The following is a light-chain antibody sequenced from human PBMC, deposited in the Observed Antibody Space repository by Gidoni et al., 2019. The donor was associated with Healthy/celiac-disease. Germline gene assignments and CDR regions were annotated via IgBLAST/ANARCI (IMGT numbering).Light chain of an antibody. Sequence: QSALTQPASASGSPGQSITISCTGTSSDVGGYNYVSWYQQHPGKAPKLMIYEVSNRPSGVSNRFSGSKSGNTASLTISGLQAEDEADYYCSSYTSSIPYVFGTGTKVTVL. CDR3: SSYTSSIPYV. J-gene: IGLJ1*01. CDR1: SSDVGGYNY. V-gene: IGLV2-14*01. CDR2: EVS.